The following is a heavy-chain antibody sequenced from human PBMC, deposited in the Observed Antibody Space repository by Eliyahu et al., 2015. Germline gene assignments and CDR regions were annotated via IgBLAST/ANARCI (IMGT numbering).Heavy chain of an antibody. CDR2: IRYDGSNK. J-gene: IGHJ6*03. D-gene: IGHD3-22*01. CDR1: GFTFXSYG. V-gene: IGHV3-30*02. CDR3: AKGGYIRSHYYYYMDV. Sequence: QVQLVESGGGVVQPGGSLRLSCAASGFTFXSYGXHWVRQAPGKGLEWVAFIRYDGSNKYYADSVKGRFTISRDNSKNTLYLQMNSLRAEDTAVYYCAKGGYIRSHYYYYMDVWGKGTTVTVSS.